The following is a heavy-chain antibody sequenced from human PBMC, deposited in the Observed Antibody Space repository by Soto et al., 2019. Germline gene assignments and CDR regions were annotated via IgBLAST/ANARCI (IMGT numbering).Heavy chain of an antibody. CDR2: IFPILDRA. CDR3: ARDRGTYCGVESYSGSDS. J-gene: IGHJ5*01. V-gene: IGHV1-69*08. CDR1: GSTFDTST. D-gene: IGHD2-21*01. Sequence: QVHLVQSGAEVKTAGSSMKVSCRASGSTFDTSTFTWVRQAPGQGLEWMGRIFPILDRADYAQKFQGRVSISADRYTNTVYMELSSLRFEDTAVYYCARDRGTYCGVESYSGSDSWGQGTLVTVSS.